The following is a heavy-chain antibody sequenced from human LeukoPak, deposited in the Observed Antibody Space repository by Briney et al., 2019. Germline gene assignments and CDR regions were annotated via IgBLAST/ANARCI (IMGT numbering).Heavy chain of an antibody. CDR1: GGSISSGNYY. Sequence: SETLSLTCTVSGGSISSGNYYWGWIRQPPGKGLEWIVSMSSSGSTNYNPSLKSRVTISLDTSKKQVSLKLSSVTAADTAVYYCARRGSSSWYFFDYWGQGTLVTVSS. CDR2: MSSSGST. V-gene: IGHV4-39*01. J-gene: IGHJ4*02. D-gene: IGHD6-13*01. CDR3: ARRGSSSWYFFDY.